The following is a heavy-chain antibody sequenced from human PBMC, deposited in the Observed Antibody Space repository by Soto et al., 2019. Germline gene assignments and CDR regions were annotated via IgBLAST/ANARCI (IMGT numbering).Heavy chain of an antibody. V-gene: IGHV1-69*13. Sequence: SVKVSCKASGGTFSSYAISWVRQAPGQGLEWMGGIIPIFGTANYAQKFQGRVTITADESTSTAYMELSSPRSEDTAVYYCARGGKHLVAGPSLPYYYYYGMDVWGQGTTVTVSS. J-gene: IGHJ6*02. CDR3: ARGGKHLVAGPSLPYYYYYGMDV. CDR2: IIPIFGTA. D-gene: IGHD6-19*01. CDR1: GGTFSSYA.